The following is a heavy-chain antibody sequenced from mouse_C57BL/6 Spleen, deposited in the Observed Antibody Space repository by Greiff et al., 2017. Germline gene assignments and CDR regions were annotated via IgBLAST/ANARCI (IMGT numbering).Heavy chain of an antibody. CDR3: ARDDSSGYGNAMDY. CDR1: GFTFSSYA. CDR2: ISDGGSYT. J-gene: IGHJ4*01. V-gene: IGHV5-4*01. D-gene: IGHD3-2*02. Sequence: DVKLVESGGGLVKPGGSLKLSCAASGFTFSSYAMSWVRQTPEKRLEWVATISDGGSYTYYPDNVKGRFTISRDNAKNNLYLQMSHLKSEDTAMYYCARDDSSGYGNAMDYWGQGTSVTVSS.